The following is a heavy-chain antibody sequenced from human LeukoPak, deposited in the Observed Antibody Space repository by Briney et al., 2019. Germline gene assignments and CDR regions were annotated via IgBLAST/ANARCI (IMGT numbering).Heavy chain of an antibody. D-gene: IGHD6-13*01. V-gene: IGHV3-30*02. CDR2: IRYDGSNK. CDR3: AKDRGDSSWYSPSPRGYMDV. CDR1: GFTFSSYG. Sequence: SGGSLRLSCAASGFTFSSYGMHWVRQAPGKGLEWVAFIRYDGSNKYYADSVKGRFTISRDNSKNTLYLQMNSLRAEDTAVYYCAKDRGDSSWYSPSPRGYMDVWGKGTTVTVSS. J-gene: IGHJ6*03.